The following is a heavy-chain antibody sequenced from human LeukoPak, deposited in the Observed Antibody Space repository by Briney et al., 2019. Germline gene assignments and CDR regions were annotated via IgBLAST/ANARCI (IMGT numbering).Heavy chain of an antibody. J-gene: IGHJ4*02. CDR3: ARHLYGDYYFDY. V-gene: IGHV4-39*01. Sequence: SETLSLTCTVSGGSVSNTNYYWGWIRQPPGKGLEWIGSIYYRGNTHYNPSLESRVTISVDMSKNQFSLRLNSVTAADTAVYYCARHLYGDYYFDYWGQGTLVTVSS. D-gene: IGHD4-17*01. CDR1: GGSVSNTNYY. CDR2: IYYRGNT.